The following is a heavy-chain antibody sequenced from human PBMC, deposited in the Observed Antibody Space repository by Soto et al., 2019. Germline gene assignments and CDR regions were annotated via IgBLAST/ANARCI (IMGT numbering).Heavy chain of an antibody. V-gene: IGHV3-15*01. Sequence: PGGSLRLSCAASGFTFSNAWMSWVRQAPGKGLEWVGRIKSKTDGGTTDYAAPVKGRFTISRDDSKNTLYLQMNSLKTEDTAVYYCTTTPPYCSGGSCYRYFDYWGQGTLVTVSS. CDR1: GFTFSNAW. J-gene: IGHJ4*02. CDR2: IKSKTDGGTT. D-gene: IGHD2-15*01. CDR3: TTTPPYCSGGSCYRYFDY.